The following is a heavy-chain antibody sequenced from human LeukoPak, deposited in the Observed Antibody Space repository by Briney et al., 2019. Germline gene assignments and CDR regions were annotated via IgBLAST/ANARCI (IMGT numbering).Heavy chain of an antibody. CDR3: ASPDKVATPSYTY. V-gene: IGHV3-23*01. CDR2: ISASGYTT. J-gene: IGHJ4*02. D-gene: IGHD5-12*01. Sequence: GGSLRLSCAASGFTLSSYAMSWVRQAPGKGLDWVSGISASGYTTYNADSVKGRFTISRDNSKNKVYLQMNSLRAKDTAVNFGASPDKVATPSYTYGGQGPLPTVPS. CDR1: GFTLSSYA.